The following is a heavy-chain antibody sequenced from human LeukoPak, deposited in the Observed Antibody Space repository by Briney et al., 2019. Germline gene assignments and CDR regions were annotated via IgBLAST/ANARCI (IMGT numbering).Heavy chain of an antibody. D-gene: IGHD3-10*01. V-gene: IGHV3-21*01. J-gene: IGHJ4*02. CDR2: ISSTGSYI. Sequence: GGSLRLSCAASEFSFSSYSMNWVRQAPGKGLEWVSSISSTGSYIYYADSVKGRFTISRDNAKNSLYLQMNSLRAEDTAVYYCAREEARGGPFDYWGQGTLVTVSS. CDR3: AREEARGGPFDY. CDR1: EFSFSSYS.